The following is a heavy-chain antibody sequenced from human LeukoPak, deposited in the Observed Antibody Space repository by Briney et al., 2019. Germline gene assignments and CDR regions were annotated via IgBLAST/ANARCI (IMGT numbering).Heavy chain of an antibody. CDR3: ARDYHGSGSLTTFDY. CDR2: INPRGGST. V-gene: IGHV1-46*01. CDR1: GYTLTELS. Sequence: GASVKVSCKVSGYTLTELSMHWVRQAPGQGLEWMGIINPRGGSTTSAQKFQGRVTLTRDTSTTTVYMELSSLRSEDTAVYYCARDYHGSGSLTTFDYWGQGTLVTVSS. D-gene: IGHD3-10*01. J-gene: IGHJ4*02.